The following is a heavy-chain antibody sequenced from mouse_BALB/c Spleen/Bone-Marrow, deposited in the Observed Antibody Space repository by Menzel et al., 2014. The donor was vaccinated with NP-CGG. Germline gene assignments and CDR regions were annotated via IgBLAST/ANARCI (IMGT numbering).Heavy chain of an antibody. V-gene: IGHV4-1*02. CDR1: GFGFRRYW. Sequence: EVQLVESGGGLVQPGGSLKLSCAASGFGFRRYWMTWVRQAPGKGLEWIGEINPDSSTINYTPSLKDKFIISRDNAKKTLYLKMSKVRSEDAALCSCAKNCCSGCVAYWGQGTLVTVSA. J-gene: IGHJ3*01. CDR2: INPDSSTI. D-gene: IGHD1-2*01. CDR3: AKNCCSGCVAY.